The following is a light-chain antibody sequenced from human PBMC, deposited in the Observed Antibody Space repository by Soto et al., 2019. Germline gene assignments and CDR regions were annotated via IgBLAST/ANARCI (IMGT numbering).Light chain of an antibody. CDR1: SSDVGGYNY. V-gene: IGLV2-14*01. Sequence: QSALTQPASVSGSPGQSITISCNGTSSDVGGYNYVSWYQQHPGKAPKLMIYDVTNRPSGVSNRFSGSKYANTASLTISGLQAEDEANYYCSSYTSSSSVVFGGGTKLTVL. J-gene: IGLJ2*01. CDR3: SSYTSSSSVV. CDR2: DVT.